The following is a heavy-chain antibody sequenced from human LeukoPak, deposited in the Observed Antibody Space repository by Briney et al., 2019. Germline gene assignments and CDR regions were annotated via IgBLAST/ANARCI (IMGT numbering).Heavy chain of an antibody. CDR1: GGSISRSSYY. J-gene: IGHJ5*02. CDR3: ASVLHYYGSGSYPP. D-gene: IGHD3-10*01. Sequence: SETLSLTCTVSGGSISRSSYYWGWIRQPPGKVLEWIGSIYYSGSTYYNPSLKSRVTISVDTSKNQFSLKLSSVTAADTAVYYCASVLHYYGSGSYPPWGQGTLVTVSS. CDR2: IYYSGST. V-gene: IGHV4-39*01.